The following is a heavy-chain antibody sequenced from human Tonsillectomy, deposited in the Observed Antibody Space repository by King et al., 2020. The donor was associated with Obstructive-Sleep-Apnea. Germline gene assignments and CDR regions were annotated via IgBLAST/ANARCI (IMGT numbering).Heavy chain of an antibody. CDR2: MFYSGST. CDR3: AGGFSHYDLLTGYSPRGAFDI. D-gene: IGHD3-9*01. Sequence: QLQESGPGLVKPSETLSLTCTVSDGSISSSSYYWGWIRQPPGKGPEWIGSMFYSGSTYYNPSLERRVTISVDTSKDHFSLKLSAVTAADTAVYFCAGGFSHYDLLTGYSPRGAFDIWGQGTMVTVSS. J-gene: IGHJ3*02. CDR1: DGSISSSSYY. V-gene: IGHV4-39*07.